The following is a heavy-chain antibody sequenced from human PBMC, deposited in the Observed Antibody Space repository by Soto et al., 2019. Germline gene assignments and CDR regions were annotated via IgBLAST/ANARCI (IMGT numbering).Heavy chain of an antibody. Sequence: QTLSHTCGMSGDSVSSNSAAWDWIRQSPSRGLEWLGRTYYRSKWYNHYAVSVKGRITINPDTSKNQFSLKLSSVTAADTAVYYCARTLRRGPPFDYWGQGTLVTVSS. CDR3: ARTLRRGPPFDY. CDR1: GDSVSSNSAA. CDR2: TYYRSKWYN. V-gene: IGHV6-1*01. J-gene: IGHJ4*02. D-gene: IGHD3-10*01.